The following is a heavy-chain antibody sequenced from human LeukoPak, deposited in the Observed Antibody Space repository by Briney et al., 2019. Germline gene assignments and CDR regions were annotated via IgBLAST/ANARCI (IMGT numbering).Heavy chain of an antibody. D-gene: IGHD3-22*01. J-gene: IGHJ4*02. CDR3: ARELASGYYYDSSGYPQGPFDY. Sequence: GGSLRLSCAASGFTFRHYGMHWVRQAPGKGLDWVAFIRYDGSNEYYADSVKGRFTISRDNSKNTLYLQMNSLRAEDTAVYYCARELASGYYYDSSGYPQGPFDYWGQGTLVTVSS. CDR1: GFTFRHYG. CDR2: IRYDGSNE. V-gene: IGHV3-30*02.